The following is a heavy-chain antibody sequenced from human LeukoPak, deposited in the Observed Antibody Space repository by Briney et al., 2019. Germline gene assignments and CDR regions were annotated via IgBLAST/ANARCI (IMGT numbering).Heavy chain of an antibody. CDR2: INSDGTII. J-gene: IGHJ4*02. D-gene: IGHD2-21*02. Sequence: GGSLRLSCAASGFTFSSYWMRWVRQAPGKGLVWVSRINSDGTIIGYADSVKGRFTISRDNAKNTLYLQMNSLRADDTAVYYCARSMYCGGDCYYYFDYWGQGTLVTVAS. CDR3: ARSMYCGGDCYYYFDY. V-gene: IGHV3-74*01. CDR1: GFTFSSYW.